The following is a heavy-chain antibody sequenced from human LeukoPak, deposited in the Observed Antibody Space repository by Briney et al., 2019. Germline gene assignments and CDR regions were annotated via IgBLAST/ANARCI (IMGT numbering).Heavy chain of an antibody. CDR3: AKGLDTLFYYYCRDV. D-gene: IGHD5-18*01. CDR1: GFTFSNYA. V-gene: IGHV3-23*01. Sequence: PGGSLRLSCAASGFTFSNYAMSWVRQAPGKGPEWVSAISGSGGSTYYADSVKGRFTISRDNSKNTLYLQMNRLRAEDTAVYYCAKGLDTLFYYYCRDVWGKGTTVTVSS. CDR2: ISGSGGST. J-gene: IGHJ6*03.